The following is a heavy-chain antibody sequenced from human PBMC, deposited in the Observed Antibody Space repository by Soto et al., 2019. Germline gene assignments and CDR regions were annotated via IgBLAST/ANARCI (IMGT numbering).Heavy chain of an antibody. CDR2: IKSKSDGGTT. V-gene: IGHV3-15*07. CDR3: TTDWFDKWNYVAH. CDR1: GFTFSNAW. J-gene: IGHJ4*02. D-gene: IGHD3-9*01. Sequence: PGGSLRLSCAASGFTFSNAWMNWVRQAPGKGLEWVGRIKSKSDGGTTDYAAPVKGRFTISRDDSKYTLYLQMNSLKTEDTAVYYCTTDWFDKWNYVAHWGQGTLVTVSS.